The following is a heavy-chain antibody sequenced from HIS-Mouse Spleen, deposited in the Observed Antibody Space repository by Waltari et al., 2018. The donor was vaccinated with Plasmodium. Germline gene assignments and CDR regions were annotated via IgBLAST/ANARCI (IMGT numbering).Heavy chain of an antibody. CDR3: ARQLAYYDFWSGYSRGYYFDY. J-gene: IGHJ4*02. CDR1: GGSISSSSYY. Sequence: CTVSGGSISSSSYYWGWIRQPPGKGLEWIGSIYYSGSTYYNPSLKSRVTISVDTSKNQFSLKLSSVTAADTAVYYCARQLAYYDFWSGYSRGYYFDYWGQGTLVTVSS. V-gene: IGHV4-39*01. CDR2: IYYSGST. D-gene: IGHD3-3*01.